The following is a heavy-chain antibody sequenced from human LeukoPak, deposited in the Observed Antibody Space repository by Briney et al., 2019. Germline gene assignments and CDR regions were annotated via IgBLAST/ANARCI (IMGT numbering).Heavy chain of an antibody. D-gene: IGHD3-10*01. CDR3: AREGGYGSGFLAY. CDR1: GGSFSGYY. Sequence: SETLSLTCAVYGGSFSGYYWSWIRQPPGKGLEWIGYIYYSGSTTYNPSLKSRVTISVDTSKNQFSLRLSSVTAADTAVYYCAREGGYGSGFLAYWGQGALVTVSS. V-gene: IGHV4-59*01. CDR2: IYYSGST. J-gene: IGHJ4*02.